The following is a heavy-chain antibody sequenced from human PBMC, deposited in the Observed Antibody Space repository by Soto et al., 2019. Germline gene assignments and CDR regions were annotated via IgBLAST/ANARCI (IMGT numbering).Heavy chain of an antibody. D-gene: IGHD1-1*01. J-gene: IGHJ3*02. Sequence: ASVKVSCKASGDTFTANYIHWVRQAPGQGFEWMGMINPSGDSTTYAQKFQGRVTMTRDTSTSTVYMELSTLRSEDTAVYYCASPNWAGQDAFDIWGQGTMVTVSS. V-gene: IGHV1-46*01. CDR3: ASPNWAGQDAFDI. CDR1: GDTFTANY. CDR2: INPSGDST.